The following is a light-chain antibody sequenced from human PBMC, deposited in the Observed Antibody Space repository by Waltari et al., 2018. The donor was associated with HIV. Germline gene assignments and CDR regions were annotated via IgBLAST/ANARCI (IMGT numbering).Light chain of an antibody. Sequence: EIVMTQSPATLSVSPGVRATLPCSASQGVSSNLAWYQQKPGQAPRLLIYGASTRATGSPARFSGSGSGTEFTLTISSLQSEDCAVYYCQQYNNGPPSTFGQGTRLEIK. V-gene: IGKV3-15*01. CDR3: QQYNNGPPST. J-gene: IGKJ5*01. CDR1: QGVSSN. CDR2: GAS.